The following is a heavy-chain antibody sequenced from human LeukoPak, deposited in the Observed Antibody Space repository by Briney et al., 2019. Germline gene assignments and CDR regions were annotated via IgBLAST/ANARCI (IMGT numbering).Heavy chain of an antibody. V-gene: IGHV3-7*05. J-gene: IGHJ1*01. D-gene: IGHD1-14*01. CDR1: EFTPSY. CDR3: AREYSWSGRDI. Sequence: GGSLRLSCVASEFTPSYMSWVRQAPGKGLEWVANIKQDGSDKNYVDSVEGRFTIARDNSKRSVYLEMNSLRVEDTAVYYCAREYSWSGRDIWGQGTLVTVSS. CDR2: IKQDGSDK.